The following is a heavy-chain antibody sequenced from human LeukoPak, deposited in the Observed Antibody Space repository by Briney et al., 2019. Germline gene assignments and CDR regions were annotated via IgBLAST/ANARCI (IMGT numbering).Heavy chain of an antibody. D-gene: IGHD4-17*01. Sequence: SGPTLVNPTQTLTLTCSFSGFSLSTSALLVGWVRQPPGKAPEWLTFIYGDDDKRYSPILRSRLTITKDTSRNQVVLTMTNMDPLGTATYYCVHRTTVTKDDYWGQGTLVTVSS. CDR2: IYGDDDK. V-gene: IGHV2-5*02. CDR3: VHRTTVTKDDY. J-gene: IGHJ4*02. CDR1: GFSLSTSALL.